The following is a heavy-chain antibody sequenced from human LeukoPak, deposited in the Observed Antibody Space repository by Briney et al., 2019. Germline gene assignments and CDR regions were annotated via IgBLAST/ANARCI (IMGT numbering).Heavy chain of an antibody. J-gene: IGHJ6*04. CDR2: IKSKTDGGTT. V-gene: IGHV3-15*01. D-gene: IGHD3-3*01. CDR1: GFTLSNAL. Sequence: PGRSLRLSRAPSGFTLSNALMSSVRQAPGTQLKCVGRIKSKTDGGTTDYAPPSKGRFTISRADPKNTLHLTLNSLKTQTPAGFYCTTGHVLRFSEWPLWGKGTTVTVSS. CDR3: TTGHVLRFSEWPL.